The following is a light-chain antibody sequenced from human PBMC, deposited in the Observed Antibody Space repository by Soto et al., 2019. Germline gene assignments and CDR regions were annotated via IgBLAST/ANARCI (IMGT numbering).Light chain of an antibody. J-gene: IGKJ2*01. CDR1: QSVNSRF. Sequence: EIVLTQSPCTLSLSPGESATLSCRASQSVNSRFLAWYQHKPSQAPRLLIYAASTRSTGIPDRFSGSASVTDFTLTISRLEPEDFAVYYCQQYGDSPPNTFGQGTKLEIK. V-gene: IGKV3-20*01. CDR3: QQYGDSPPNT. CDR2: AAS.